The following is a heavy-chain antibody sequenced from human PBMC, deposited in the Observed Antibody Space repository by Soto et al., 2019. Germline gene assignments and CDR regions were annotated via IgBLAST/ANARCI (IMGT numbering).Heavy chain of an antibody. CDR2: ISYDGINK. J-gene: IGHJ4*02. Sequence: ESGGGVVQPGRSLGLSCAASGFSLSEHAMHWVRQAPGKGLEWVGLISYDGINKYYADSVKGRFAISRDNSKNTLYLQMNSMKCDHTAMYYCARDPGRGYCSGGSSYVPDDWGQGTLVTVSS. CDR1: GFSLSEHA. V-gene: IGHV3-30*09. CDR3: ARDPGRGYCSGGSSYVPDD. D-gene: IGHD2-15*01.